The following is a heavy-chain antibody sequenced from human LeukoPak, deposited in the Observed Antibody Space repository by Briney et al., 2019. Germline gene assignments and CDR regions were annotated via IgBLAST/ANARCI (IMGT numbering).Heavy chain of an antibody. CDR1: GGSFSGYY. V-gene: IGHV4-31*11. J-gene: IGHJ6*02. CDR2: IYYSGST. CDR3: ARDPGYYGSGSYYFDYYGMDV. Sequence: PSETLSLTCAVYGGSFSGYYWSWIRQHPGKGLEWIGYIYYSGSTYYNPSLKSRVTISVDTSKNQFSLKLSSVTAADTAVYYCARDPGYYGSGSYYFDYYGMDVWGQGTTVTVSS. D-gene: IGHD3-10*01.